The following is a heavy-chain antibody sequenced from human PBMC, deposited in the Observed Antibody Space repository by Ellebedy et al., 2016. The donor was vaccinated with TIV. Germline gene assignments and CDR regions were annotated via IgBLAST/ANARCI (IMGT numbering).Heavy chain of an antibody. D-gene: IGHD3-10*01. V-gene: IGHV4-59*08. Sequence: MPSETLSLTCTVSGASISTYYWSWIRQPPGKGLEWIGYIYYSGSTNYNPSLKSRVTISVDTSKNQFSLKLSPVTAADTAVYYCARHIRITMVRGVITNWFDPWGQGTLVSVSS. J-gene: IGHJ5*02. CDR1: GASISTYY. CDR2: IYYSGST. CDR3: ARHIRITMVRGVITNWFDP.